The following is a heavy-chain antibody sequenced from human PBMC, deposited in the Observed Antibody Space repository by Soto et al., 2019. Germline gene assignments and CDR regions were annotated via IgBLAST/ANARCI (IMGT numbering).Heavy chain of an antibody. J-gene: IGHJ6*02. CDR2: IVPMLGTP. CDR3: ARNGPYSSSLSQDSRIDV. V-gene: IGHV1-69*01. CDR1: GGTFDNFI. Sequence: QVQLVQSGAEVKEPGSSVRVSCKASGGTFDNFIMNWVRQTPGRGLEWMGGIVPMLGTPTYAEKFKGRVTISATVSTSTMYVEVTSLRSEDTAIYYWARNGPYSSSLSQDSRIDVCGQGTTVTVSS. D-gene: IGHD1-26*01.